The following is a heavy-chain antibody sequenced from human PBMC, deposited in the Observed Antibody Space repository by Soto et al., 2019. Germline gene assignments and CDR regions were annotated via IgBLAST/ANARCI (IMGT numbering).Heavy chain of an antibody. V-gene: IGHV5-10-1*01. CDR3: ARSSIAARPPWYYYYGMDV. D-gene: IGHD6-6*01. CDR1: GYSFTSYW. Sequence: GESLKISCKGSGYSFTSYWISWVRQMPGKGLEWMGRIDPSDSYTNYSPSFQGHVTISADKSISTAYLQWSSLKASDTAMYYCARSSIAARPPWYYYYGMDVWGQGTTVTVS. CDR2: IDPSDSYT. J-gene: IGHJ6*02.